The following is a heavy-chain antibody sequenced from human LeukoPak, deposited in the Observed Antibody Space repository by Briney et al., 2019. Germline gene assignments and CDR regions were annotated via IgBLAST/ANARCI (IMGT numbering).Heavy chain of an antibody. Sequence: ASVKVSCKASGYTFTSYGISRVGQAPGKGLEGMGGISAYNGNTNNAQKPQGRETITTDTYTSTATMETRSLRSDDTAVYYCARDRQQWLVYYYYYMDVWGKGTTVTVSS. CDR3: ARDRQQWLVYYYYYMDV. D-gene: IGHD6-19*01. V-gene: IGHV1-18*01. CDR1: GYTFTSYG. CDR2: ISAYNGNT. J-gene: IGHJ6*03.